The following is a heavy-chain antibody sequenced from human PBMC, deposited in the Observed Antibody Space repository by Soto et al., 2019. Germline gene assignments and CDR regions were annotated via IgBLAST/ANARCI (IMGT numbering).Heavy chain of an antibody. CDR1: GYTFTSYG. Sequence: QVQLVQSGAEVKKPGASVKVSCKASGYTFTSYGISWVRQAPGQGLEWMGWISAYNGNTNYAQKLQGRVTMTTDTSTSTASMDLRSLSSDDTAVYYCASSLLVGYGLEGESDWGQGTLVTVSS. D-gene: IGHD5-18*01. CDR2: ISAYNGNT. J-gene: IGHJ4*02. CDR3: ASSLLVGYGLEGESD. V-gene: IGHV1-18*01.